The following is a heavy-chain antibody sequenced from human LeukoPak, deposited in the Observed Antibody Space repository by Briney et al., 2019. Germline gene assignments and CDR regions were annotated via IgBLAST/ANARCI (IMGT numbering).Heavy chain of an antibody. CDR2: INHSGST. J-gene: IGHJ4*02. CDR3: SSVTQAGEY. V-gene: IGHV4-34*01. D-gene: IGHD1-14*01. Sequence: PSETLSLTCAVYGGSFSGCYWSWIRQPPGKGLEWIGEINHSGSTNYNPSLKSRVTISVDTSKNQFSLKLSSVTAADTAVYYCSSVTQAGEYWGQGTLVTVSS. CDR1: GGSFSGCY.